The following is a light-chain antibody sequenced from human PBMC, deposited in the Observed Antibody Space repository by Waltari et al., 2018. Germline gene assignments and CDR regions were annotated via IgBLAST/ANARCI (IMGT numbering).Light chain of an antibody. CDR2: DAS. V-gene: IGKV1-5*01. Sequence: DIQMTQSPSTLSASVGDRVTITCRASQSIRSWLAWYQQKPGKAPKVLIYDASTLESGVSSRFSGSGSGTEFTLTISRLEPEDFAVYYCQQYGSSPPYTFGQGTKLEIK. CDR3: QQYGSSPPYT. CDR1: QSIRSW. J-gene: IGKJ2*01.